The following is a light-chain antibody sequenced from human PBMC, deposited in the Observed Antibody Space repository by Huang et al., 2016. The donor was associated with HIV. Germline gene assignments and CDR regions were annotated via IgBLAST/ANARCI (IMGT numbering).Light chain of an antibody. CDR2: GAS. CDR3: HQYGSSPLT. Sequence: EIVLTQSPGTLSLSPGESATLSCGASQSVSNSYLAWYQQRPGQAPRLLIYGASSRGTGIPDRFSASGSGTDFTLTISRLEPEDFAMYYCHQYGSSPLTFGGGTKVEIK. J-gene: IGKJ4*01. CDR1: QSVSNSY. V-gene: IGKV3-20*01.